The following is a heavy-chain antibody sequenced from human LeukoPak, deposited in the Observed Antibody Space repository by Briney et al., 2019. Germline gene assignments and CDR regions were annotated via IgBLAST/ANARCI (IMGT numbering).Heavy chain of an antibody. CDR1: GFTFSSYG. D-gene: IGHD2-2*01. Sequence: GGSLRLSCAASGFTFSSYGMHWVRQAPGKGLEWVAVISYDGSNKYYADSVKGRFTISRDNSKNTLYLQMNSLRAEDTAVYYCASGGYCSSTSCLGGYYYYMDVWGKGTTVTVSS. J-gene: IGHJ6*03. CDR2: ISYDGSNK. V-gene: IGHV3-30*03. CDR3: ASGGYCSSTSCLGGYYYYMDV.